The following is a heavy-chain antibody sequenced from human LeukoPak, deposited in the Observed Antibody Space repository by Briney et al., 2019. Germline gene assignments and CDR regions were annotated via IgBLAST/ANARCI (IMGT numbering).Heavy chain of an antibody. CDR3: ARGNYYGMDV. CDR1: GFTFSSYS. V-gene: IGHV3-30*03. Sequence: PGGSLRLSCAASGFTFSSYSMNWVRQAPGKGLEWVAVISYDGSNKYYADSVKGRFTISRDNSKNTLYLQMNSLRAEDTAVYYCARGNYYGMDVWGQGTTVTVSS. J-gene: IGHJ6*02. CDR2: ISYDGSNK.